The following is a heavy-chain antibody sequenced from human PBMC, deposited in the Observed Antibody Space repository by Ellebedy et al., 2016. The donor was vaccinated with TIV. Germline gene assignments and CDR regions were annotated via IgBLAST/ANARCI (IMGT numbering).Heavy chain of an antibody. J-gene: IGHJ4*02. Sequence: GESLKISCAASGFTFSSYSMNWVRQAPGKGLEWVSYISSSSSTIYYADSVKGRFTISRDNAKNSLYLQMNSLRAEDTALYYCAKDAAVAGSGPGDYWGQGTLVTVSS. CDR1: GFTFSSYS. D-gene: IGHD6-19*01. V-gene: IGHV3-48*04. CDR2: ISSSSSTI. CDR3: AKDAAVAGSGPGDY.